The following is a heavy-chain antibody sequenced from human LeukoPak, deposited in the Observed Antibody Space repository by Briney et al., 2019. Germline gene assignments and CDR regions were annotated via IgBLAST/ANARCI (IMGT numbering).Heavy chain of an antibody. J-gene: IGHJ4*02. V-gene: IGHV3-7*01. CDR3: ARGLYDILTGYYPQFDY. CDR1: GFTFSSYW. CDR2: IKQDGSEK. Sequence: GSLRLSCAASGFTFSSYWMSWVRQAPGKGLEWVANIKQDGSEKYYVDSVKGRFTISRDNAKNSLYLQMNSLRAEDTAVYCCARGLYDILTGYYPQFDYWGQGTLVTVSS. D-gene: IGHD3-9*01.